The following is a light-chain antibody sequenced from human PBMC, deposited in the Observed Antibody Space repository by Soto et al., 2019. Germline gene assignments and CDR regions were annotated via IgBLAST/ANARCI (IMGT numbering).Light chain of an antibody. CDR2: AAP. CDR3: QQSFSPLLT. J-gene: IGKJ4*01. CDR1: QPLTTY. V-gene: IGKV1-39*01. Sequence: IQMTRCPSSVSASVGDRVTITRRARQPLTTYFTWSQPKPGKAPTVLIYAAPTLQSVVPSRFSGSGSGAEFPLTITSLQPEDFATYYCQQSFSPLLTFGGGTK.